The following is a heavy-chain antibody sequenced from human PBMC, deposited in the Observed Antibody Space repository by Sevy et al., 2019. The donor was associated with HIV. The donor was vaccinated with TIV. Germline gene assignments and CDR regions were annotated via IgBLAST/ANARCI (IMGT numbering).Heavy chain of an antibody. CDR2: ISSRSGYI. J-gene: IGHJ6*02. Sequence: GGFLRLSCVGSGFNFNKHFMVWVRQAPGRGLQWVSSISSRSGYIFYSDSVRGRFTISRDNAKNSLFLEMNNLGVEDTAVRFCTREASAAGTSFGLDVWGQGTTVTVSS. CDR3: TREASAAGTSFGLDV. D-gene: IGHD6-13*01. V-gene: IGHV3-21*01. CDR1: GFNFNKHF.